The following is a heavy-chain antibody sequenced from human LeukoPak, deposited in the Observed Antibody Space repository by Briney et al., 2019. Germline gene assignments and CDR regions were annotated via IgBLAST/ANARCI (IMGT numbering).Heavy chain of an antibody. CDR1: GFTFSSYW. CDR2: TNSDGSNT. D-gene: IGHD6-13*01. Sequence: PGGSLRLSCAASGFTFSSYWMHWVRQAPGKGLVWVSRTNSDGSNTNYADSVKGRFTISRDNAKNTLYLQMNSLRAEDTAVYYCARVDYTSNWHIDYWGLGTLVTVSS. V-gene: IGHV3-74*01. CDR3: ARVDYTSNWHIDY. J-gene: IGHJ4*02.